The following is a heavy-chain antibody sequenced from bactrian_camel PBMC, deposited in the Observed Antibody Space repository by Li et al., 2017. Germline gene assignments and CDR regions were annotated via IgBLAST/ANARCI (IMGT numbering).Heavy chain of an antibody. CDR1: GDMKTTY. Sequence: HVQLVESGGGSVQGGASLRLSCVASGDMKTTYMAWFRQAPGKEREVVATIWTYAARTTYADSVKGRFTVSHDAAKNTLYLQMDRLKPEDTAIYTCAAGKHLLVCVWDYWGQGTQVTV. J-gene: IGHJ4*01. CDR3: AAGKHLLVCVWDY. D-gene: IGHD2*01. CDR2: IWTYAART. V-gene: IGHV3S53*01.